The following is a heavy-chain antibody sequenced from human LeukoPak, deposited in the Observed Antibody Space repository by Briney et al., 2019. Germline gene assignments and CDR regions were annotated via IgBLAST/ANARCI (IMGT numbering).Heavy chain of an antibody. Sequence: HPGGSLRLPCAASGFTFSNYPMHWVRQAPGKGLEWVAVISYDGSNKYYADSVKGRFTISRDNSKNTLYLQMNSLRAEDTAMYYCARQATEWNFDYWGQGTLVTVSS. CDR2: ISYDGSNK. J-gene: IGHJ4*02. D-gene: IGHD3-3*01. CDR3: ARQATEWNFDY. V-gene: IGHV3-30-3*01. CDR1: GFTFSNYP.